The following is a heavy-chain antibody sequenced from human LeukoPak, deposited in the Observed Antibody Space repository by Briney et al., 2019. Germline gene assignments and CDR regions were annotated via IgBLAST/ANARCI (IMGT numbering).Heavy chain of an antibody. CDR1: GGSMSSYY. V-gene: IGHV4-59*08. CDR3: ARPVKPYDAFDI. J-gene: IGHJ3*02. Sequence: SETLSLTCTVSGGSMSSYYWCWIRQPPGKGLEWIGYIYYSGSINYNPSLKSRVTISVDTSKNQFSLKLSSVTAADTALYYCARPVKPYDAFDIWGQGTMVTVSS. CDR2: IYYSGSI.